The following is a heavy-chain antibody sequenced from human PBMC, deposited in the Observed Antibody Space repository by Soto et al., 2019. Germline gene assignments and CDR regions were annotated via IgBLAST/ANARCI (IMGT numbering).Heavy chain of an antibody. CDR1: GYTFTSYA. V-gene: IGHV1-3*01. Sequence: VASVKVSCKASGYTFTSYAMHWVRQAPGQRLEWMGWINAGNGNTKYSQKFQGRVTITRDTSASTAYMELGSLRSEDTAVYYCARDLGVTAYNNWFDPWGKGTLVTVSS. CDR2: INAGNGNT. J-gene: IGHJ5*02. D-gene: IGHD2-21*01. CDR3: ARDLGVTAYNNWFDP.